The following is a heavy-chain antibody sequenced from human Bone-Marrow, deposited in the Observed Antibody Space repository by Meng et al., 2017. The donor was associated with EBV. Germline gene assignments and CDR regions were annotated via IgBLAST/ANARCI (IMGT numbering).Heavy chain of an antibody. CDR3: ASESGRGFTPDY. CDR1: GGTFRSDA. V-gene: IGHV1-69*01. Sequence: QVQLFQSGGEGKRPGASVMVSCKTSGGTFRSDAISWVRQAPGQGLVWMGGLIPMTGVAHYAQKFQDRVSIIADESTSTHYLELSSLRSEDTAIYFCASESGRGFTPDYWGQGTLVTVSS. CDR2: LIPMTGVA. D-gene: IGHD3-10*01. J-gene: IGHJ4*02.